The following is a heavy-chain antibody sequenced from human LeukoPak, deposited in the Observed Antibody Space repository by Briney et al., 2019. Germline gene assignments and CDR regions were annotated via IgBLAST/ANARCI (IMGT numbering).Heavy chain of an antibody. CDR3: ARGVNTGTTFYYYGMDV. V-gene: IGHV1-2*02. J-gene: IGHJ6*02. Sequence: ASVKVSCKASGQTFTGYYMHWVRQAPGQGLEWMGWINPNSGGTNYVQRFKGRVTMTTDTSFTTAYMELSRLRSDDTAVYFCARGVNTGTTFYYYGMDVWGQGTTVTVSS. D-gene: IGHD4-17*01. CDR2: INPNSGGT. CDR1: GQTFTGYY.